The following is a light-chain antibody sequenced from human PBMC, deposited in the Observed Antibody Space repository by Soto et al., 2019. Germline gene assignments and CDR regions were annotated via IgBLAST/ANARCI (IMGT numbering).Light chain of an antibody. V-gene: IGKV3-15*01. CDR3: KQYKNSPPRP. CDR1: SGYNN. CDR2: DAC. J-gene: IGKJ1*01. Sequence: SGYNNVAWYQQQPGQAPRLLIYDACTRASGIPTRFSGCKSGNKATLTICRLQAEDAADYYCKQYKNSPPRPFGEGTKVDIK.